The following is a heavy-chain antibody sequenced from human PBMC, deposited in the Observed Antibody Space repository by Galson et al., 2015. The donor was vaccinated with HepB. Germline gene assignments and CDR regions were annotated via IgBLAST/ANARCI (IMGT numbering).Heavy chain of an antibody. D-gene: IGHD5-18*01. Sequence: SVKVSCKASGGTFSSYAISWVRQAPGQGLEWMGGIIPIFGTANYAQKFQGRVTITADKSTSTAYMELSSLRSEDTAVYYCARGYSYGYNWFDPWGQGTLVTVSS. CDR3: ARGYSYGYNWFDP. J-gene: IGHJ5*02. CDR1: GGTFSSYA. CDR2: IIPIFGTA. V-gene: IGHV1-69*06.